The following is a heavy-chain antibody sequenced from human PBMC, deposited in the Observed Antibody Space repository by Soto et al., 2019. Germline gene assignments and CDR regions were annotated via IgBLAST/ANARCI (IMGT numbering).Heavy chain of an antibody. D-gene: IGHD2-15*01. Sequence: GESLKISCKGSGYSFTSYWIGWVRQMPGKGLEWMGIIYPGDSDTRYSPSFQGQVTISADKSISTAYLQWSSLKASDTAMYYCARYGGNTKTNYYGMDVWGQGPTVTVSS. J-gene: IGHJ6*02. CDR2: IYPGDSDT. V-gene: IGHV5-51*01. CDR1: GYSFTSYW. CDR3: ARYGGNTKTNYYGMDV.